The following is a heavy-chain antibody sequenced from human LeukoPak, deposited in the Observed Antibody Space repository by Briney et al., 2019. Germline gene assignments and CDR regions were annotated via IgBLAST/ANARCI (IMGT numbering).Heavy chain of an antibody. V-gene: IGHV4-59*01. D-gene: IGHD3-3*01. CDR1: GGPISSYY. CDR3: ASWPHYDFWSGYPH. J-gene: IGHJ4*02. CDR2: IYYSGST. Sequence: PSETLSLTCTVSGGPISSYYWGWIRQPPGKGLEWIGYIYYSGSTNYNPSLKSRVTISIDTSKNQFSLKLSSVTAADTAVYYCASWPHYDFWSGYPHWGQGTLVTVSS.